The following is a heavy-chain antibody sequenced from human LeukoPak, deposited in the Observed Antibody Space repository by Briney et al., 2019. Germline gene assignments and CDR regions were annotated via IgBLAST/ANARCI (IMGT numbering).Heavy chain of an antibody. Sequence: SETLSLTCAVYGGSFSGYYWSWIRQPPGKGLEWIGEINHSGSTNYNPSLKSRVTISVDTSKYQFSLKLSSVTAADTAVYYCARGYYYGSGSYYPYYFDYWGQGTLVTVSS. CDR1: GGSFSGYY. CDR2: INHSGST. D-gene: IGHD3-10*01. CDR3: ARGYYYGSGSYYPYYFDY. J-gene: IGHJ4*02. V-gene: IGHV4-34*01.